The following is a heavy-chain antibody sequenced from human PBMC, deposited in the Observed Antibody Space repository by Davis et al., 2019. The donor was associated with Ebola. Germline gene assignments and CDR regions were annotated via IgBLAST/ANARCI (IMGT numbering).Heavy chain of an antibody. CDR2: FDPEDGET. CDR3: ARVTTLDERRYYGSGSYYNVMDV. D-gene: IGHD3-10*01. CDR1: GYTLTELS. J-gene: IGHJ6*04. Sequence: ASVKVSCKVSGYTLTELSMHWVRQAPGKGLEWMGGFDPEDGETIYAQKFQGRVTMTEDTSTDTAYMELSSLRSEDTAVYYCARVTTLDERRYYGSGSYYNVMDVWGKGTTVTVSS. V-gene: IGHV1-24*01.